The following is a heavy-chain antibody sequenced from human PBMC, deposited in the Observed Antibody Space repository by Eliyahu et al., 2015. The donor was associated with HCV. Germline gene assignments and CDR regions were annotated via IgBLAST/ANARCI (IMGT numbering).Heavy chain of an antibody. CDR3: ASQWSYGSGSPEEYYFDY. V-gene: IGHV1-46*01. CDR1: GYTFTSYY. D-gene: IGHD3-10*01. J-gene: IGHJ4*02. Sequence: QVQLVQSGAEVKKPGASVKVSCKASGYTFTSYYMHWVRQAPGQGLEWMGIINPSGGSTSYAQKFQGRVTMTRDTSTSTVYMELSSLRSEDTAVYYCASQWSYGSGSPEEYYFDYWGQGTLVTVSS. CDR2: INPSGGST.